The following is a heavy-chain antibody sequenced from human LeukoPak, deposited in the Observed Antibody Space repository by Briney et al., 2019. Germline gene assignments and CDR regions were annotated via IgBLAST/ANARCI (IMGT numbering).Heavy chain of an antibody. Sequence: ASVKVSCKASGYTFTDHSIHWVRQAPGQGLEWMGWINTNTGKPTYAQGFTGRFVFSLDSSVSTAYLQINSLNAEGTAVYYCARAASLDYWGQGTLVTVSS. J-gene: IGHJ4*02. D-gene: IGHD2-2*01. V-gene: IGHV7-4-1*02. CDR3: ARAASLDY. CDR1: GYTFTDHS. CDR2: INTNTGKP.